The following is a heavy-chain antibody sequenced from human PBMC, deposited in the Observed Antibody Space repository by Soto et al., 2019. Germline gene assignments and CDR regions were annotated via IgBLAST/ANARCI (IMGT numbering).Heavy chain of an antibody. D-gene: IGHD2-21*02. CDR2: ISYDGNSK. J-gene: IGHJ4*02. V-gene: IGHV3-30-3*01. Sequence: PGGSLRLSCAASGFIFSNYVMHWVRQAPGKGLEWMAVISYDGNSKHYADSVKGRFTISRDNSKSTLYVQMNSLRAEDTAVYYCARSYCGDDCALDHWGQGTLVTVSS. CDR3: ARSYCGDDCALDH. CDR1: GFIFSNYV.